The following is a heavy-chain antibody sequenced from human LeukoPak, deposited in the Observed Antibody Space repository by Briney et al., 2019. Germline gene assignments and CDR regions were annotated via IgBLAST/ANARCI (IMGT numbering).Heavy chain of an antibody. CDR1: GFTFSSYW. CDR3: ARDTIFGVVMIYYYYGMDV. Sequence: GGSLRLSCAASGFTFSSYWMSWVRQAPGKGLEWVANIKQDGSEKYYVDSVKGRFTISRDNAKNSLYLQMNSLRAEDTAVYYCARDTIFGVVMIYYYYGMDVWGQGTTVTVSS. CDR2: IKQDGSEK. J-gene: IGHJ6*02. V-gene: IGHV3-7*01. D-gene: IGHD3-3*01.